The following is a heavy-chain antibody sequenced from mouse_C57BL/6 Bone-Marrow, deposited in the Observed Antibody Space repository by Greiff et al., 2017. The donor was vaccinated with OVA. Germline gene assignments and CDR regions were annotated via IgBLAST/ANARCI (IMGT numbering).Heavy chain of an antibody. D-gene: IGHD1-1*01. Sequence: VQLQESGPGLVAPSQSLSITCTVSGFSLTSYAISWVRQPPGKGLEWLGVIWTGGGTNYNSALKSRLSISKDNSKSQVFLKMNSLQTDDTARYYCARFPYYYGPFYAMDYWGQGTSVTVSS. CDR2: IWTGGGT. CDR3: ARFPYYYGPFYAMDY. J-gene: IGHJ4*01. V-gene: IGHV2-9-1*01. CDR1: GFSLTSYA.